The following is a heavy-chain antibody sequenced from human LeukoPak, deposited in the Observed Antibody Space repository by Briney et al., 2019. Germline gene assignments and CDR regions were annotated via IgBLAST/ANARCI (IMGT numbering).Heavy chain of an antibody. D-gene: IGHD3-22*01. J-gene: IGHJ4*02. CDR2: IYSGGST. Sequence: GGSLRLSCAASGFTFGSTYMSWVRQAPGKGLEWVSAIYSGGSTYYADSVKGRFTISRDNPKNAVYLQMSSLRAEDTAVYYCARHLDDSSGYYYRTMYYFDYWGQGTLVTVSS. V-gene: IGHV3-53*01. CDR1: GFTFGSTY. CDR3: ARHLDDSSGYYYRTMYYFDY.